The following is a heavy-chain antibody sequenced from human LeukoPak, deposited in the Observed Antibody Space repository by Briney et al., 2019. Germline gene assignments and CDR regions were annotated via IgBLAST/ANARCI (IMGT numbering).Heavy chain of an antibody. J-gene: IGHJ4*02. Sequence: GGSLRLSCAASGFDFSFTWMSWVRQAPGKGLELVGRIKSKTSGGTIDYAAPVRGRFTISRDDTENVVFLQMSSLKIEDTAVYYCTRESGYKTSRQRGFDSWGQGILVTVSS. V-gene: IGHV3-15*01. D-gene: IGHD5-12*01. CDR2: IKSKTSGGTI. CDR1: GFDFSFTW. CDR3: TRESGYKTSRQRGFDS.